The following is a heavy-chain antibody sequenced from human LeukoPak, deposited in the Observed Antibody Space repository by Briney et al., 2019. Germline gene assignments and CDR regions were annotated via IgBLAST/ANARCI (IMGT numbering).Heavy chain of an antibody. CDR1: GGSISSYY. J-gene: IGHJ6*02. CDR2: IYYSGST. D-gene: IGHD5-24*01. Sequence: PSETLSLTCTVSGGSISSYYWSWIRQPPGKGLEWIGYIYYSGSTHYNPSLKSRVTISVDTSKNQFSLKLSSVTAAVTAVYYCARSKQHRDGYLRVFQPYYYYGMDVWGQGTTVTVSS. CDR3: ARSKQHRDGYLRVFQPYYYYGMDV. V-gene: IGHV4-59*01.